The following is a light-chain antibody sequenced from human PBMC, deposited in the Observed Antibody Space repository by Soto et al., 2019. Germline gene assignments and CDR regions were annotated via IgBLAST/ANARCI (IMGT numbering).Light chain of an antibody. J-gene: IGKJ2*01. CDR3: QQRRDT. CDR1: QSVSSY. CDR2: GAS. Sequence: EIVLTQSPATLSLSPGERATLSCRASQSVSSYLAWYQQKPGQAPRLLIYGASNRATGIPARFSGSGSGTDFTLTISSLEPEDFAVYYCQQRRDTFGQGTKLEIK. V-gene: IGKV3-11*01.